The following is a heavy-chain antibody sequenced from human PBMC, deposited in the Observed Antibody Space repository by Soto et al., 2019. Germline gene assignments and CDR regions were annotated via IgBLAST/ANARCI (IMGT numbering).Heavy chain of an antibody. CDR2: ISSSGSTI. Sequence: LSCAASGFTFSSYEMNWVRQAPGKGLEWVSYISSSGSTIYYADSVKGRFTISRDNAKNSLYLQMNSLRAEDTAVYYCARGGDFWSGYYELDYWGQGTLVTVSS. D-gene: IGHD3-3*01. CDR3: ARGGDFWSGYYELDY. J-gene: IGHJ4*02. CDR1: GFTFSSYE. V-gene: IGHV3-48*03.